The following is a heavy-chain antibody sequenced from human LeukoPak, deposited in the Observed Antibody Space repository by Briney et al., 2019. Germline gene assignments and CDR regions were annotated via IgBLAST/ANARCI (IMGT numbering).Heavy chain of an antibody. CDR2: ISYDGSNK. V-gene: IGHV3-30-3*01. CDR1: GFTLSSYA. J-gene: IGHJ5*02. CDR3: ARDLPGFDH. Sequence: RGSLTLSCAASGFTLSSYAMHWVRPPAGRGLEWVAVISYDGSNKYYAGSVKGRFTISRGKYKNTLYLQMNSLRAEDTAVYYYARDLPGFDHWGQGTLVTVSS.